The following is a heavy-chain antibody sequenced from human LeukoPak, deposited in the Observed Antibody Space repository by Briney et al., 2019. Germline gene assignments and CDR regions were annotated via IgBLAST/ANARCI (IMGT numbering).Heavy chain of an antibody. CDR2: IYYSGST. J-gene: IGHJ4*02. D-gene: IGHD3-22*01. Sequence: SETLSLTCTVSGGSISSYYWSWIRQPPGKGLEWIGYIYYSGSTNYNPSLKSRVTISVDTSKNQFSLKLSSVTAADTAVYYCARHGGYYDSSGYIDYWGQGTLVTVSS. V-gene: IGHV4-59*08. CDR1: GGSISSYY. CDR3: ARHGGYYDSSGYIDY.